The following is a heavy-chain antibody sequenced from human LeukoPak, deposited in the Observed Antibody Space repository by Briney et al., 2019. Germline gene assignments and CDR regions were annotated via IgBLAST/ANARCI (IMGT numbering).Heavy chain of an antibody. CDR3: AGQAGFDY. J-gene: IGHJ4*02. Sequence: GGSLRLSCAASGFTFSSYGMHWVRQAPGKGLEWVAVISYDGSNKYYADSVKGRFTISRDNSKNTLYLQMTSLRAEDTAVYYCAGQAGFDYWGQGTLVTVSS. V-gene: IGHV3-30*03. CDR2: ISYDGSNK. CDR1: GFTFSSYG.